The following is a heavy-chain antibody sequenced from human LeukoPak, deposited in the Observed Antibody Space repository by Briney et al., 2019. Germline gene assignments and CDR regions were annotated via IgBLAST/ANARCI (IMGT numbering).Heavy chain of an antibody. CDR2: ISAYNGNT. D-gene: IGHD3-22*01. Sequence: ASVKVSCKTSGYTLNTYGIAGVRQAPGQGLEWMGWISAYNGNTNSAQNLQDRVTMTTDTPSTTACMELRSLRSDDTAVYYCAREGSLYDSGNYYLGWFDPWGQGTLVTVSS. J-gene: IGHJ5*02. CDR3: AREGSLYDSGNYYLGWFDP. V-gene: IGHV1-18*01. CDR1: GYTLNTYG.